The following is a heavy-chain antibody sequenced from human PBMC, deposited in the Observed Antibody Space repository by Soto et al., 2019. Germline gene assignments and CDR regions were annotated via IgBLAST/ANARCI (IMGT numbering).Heavy chain of an antibody. Sequence: GASVKVSCKASGYTFTSYYMHWVRQAPGQGLEWMGIINPSGGSTSYAQKFQGRVTMTRDTSTSTVYMELSSLRSEDTAVYYCARGIIVVVTAIPAFDYWGQGTLVTVSS. J-gene: IGHJ4*02. CDR3: ARGIIVVVTAIPAFDY. D-gene: IGHD2-21*02. CDR1: GYTFTSYY. CDR2: INPSGGST. V-gene: IGHV1-46*01.